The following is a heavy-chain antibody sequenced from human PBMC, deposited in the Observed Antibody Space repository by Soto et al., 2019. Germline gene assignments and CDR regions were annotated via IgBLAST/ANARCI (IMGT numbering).Heavy chain of an antibody. V-gene: IGHV1-8*01. Sequence: GAAVKVSCMASGYTFPSYDMKWVRQATGEGREGMGWMNANSGNTGYAQKFQGRVTMTRNTSINTDYTELSSLRSEDTAVYYCALMVYAYQDPLSDYYYDGMDVWGQGTTVTVSS. CDR2: MNANSGNT. J-gene: IGHJ6*02. CDR1: GYTFPSYD. CDR3: ALMVYAYQDPLSDYYYDGMDV. D-gene: IGHD2-8*01.